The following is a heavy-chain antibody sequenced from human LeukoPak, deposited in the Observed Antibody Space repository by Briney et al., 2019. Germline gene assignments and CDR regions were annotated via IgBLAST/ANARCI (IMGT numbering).Heavy chain of an antibody. J-gene: IGHJ5*02. D-gene: IGHD1-26*01. Sequence: SETLSLTCTVSGYSISSGYYWGWIRQPAGKGLEWIGRIYTSGSTNYNPSLKSRVTMSVDTSKNQFSLKLSSVTAADTAVYYCARSIVGATPWFDPWGQGTLVTVSS. V-gene: IGHV4-4*07. CDR1: GYSISSGYY. CDR2: IYTSGST. CDR3: ARSIVGATPWFDP.